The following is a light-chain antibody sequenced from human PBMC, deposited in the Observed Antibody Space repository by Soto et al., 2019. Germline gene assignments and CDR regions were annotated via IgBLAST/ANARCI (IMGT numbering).Light chain of an antibody. CDR3: QKYNSAPWT. V-gene: IGKV3-15*01. CDR1: QSVSSN. J-gene: IGKJ5*01. CDR2: GAS. Sequence: EIVMTQSPAPLSVSPGERATLSCMASQSVSSNLAWYQQKPGQASRLLIYGASTRATGIPARFSGSGSGTDCTLTISSLQPEDVATYYCQKYNSAPWTFGQGTRLEIK.